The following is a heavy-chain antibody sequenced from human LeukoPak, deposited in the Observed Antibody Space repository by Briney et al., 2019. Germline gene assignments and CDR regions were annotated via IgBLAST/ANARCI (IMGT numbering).Heavy chain of an antibody. CDR3: AKDPNSPVGATAFGGVDC. Sequence: ASVKVSCKASGYTFTSYYMHWVRQAPGQGLEWMGIINPSGGSTSYAQKFQGRVTMTRDMSTSTVYMELSSLRAEDTAVYYCAKDPNSPVGATAFGGVDCWGQGTLATVSS. CDR2: INPSGGST. CDR1: GYTFTSYY. J-gene: IGHJ4*02. D-gene: IGHD1-26*01. V-gene: IGHV1-46*01.